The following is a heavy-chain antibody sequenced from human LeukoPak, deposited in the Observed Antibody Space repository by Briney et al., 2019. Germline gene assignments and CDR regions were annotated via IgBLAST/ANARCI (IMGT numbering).Heavy chain of an antibody. D-gene: IGHD1-7*01. CDR1: GFTFSSYS. J-gene: IGHJ5*02. Sequence: GGSLRLSCAASGFTFSSYSMNWVRQAPGKGLEWVSSISTSSSYIYYADSVKGRFTISRDNARNSLYLQMNSLRAEDTAVYYCARDSEGVTGTTSWFDPWGQGTLVTVSS. V-gene: IGHV3-21*01. CDR3: ARDSEGVTGTTSWFDP. CDR2: ISTSSSYI.